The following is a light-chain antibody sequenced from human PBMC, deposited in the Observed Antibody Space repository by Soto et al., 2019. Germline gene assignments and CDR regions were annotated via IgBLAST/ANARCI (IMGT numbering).Light chain of an antibody. V-gene: IGKV3-20*01. Sequence: EIVLTQSPGTLSLSPGERASLSCRASQSVSSSYLAWYQQIPGQAPRLLINDASRRATGIPDRFSGSASGTYFTLTIRRLEPEAFAVYYCQQYGSSPPTFGQGTKVDIK. CDR2: DAS. J-gene: IGKJ1*01. CDR1: QSVSSSY. CDR3: QQYGSSPPT.